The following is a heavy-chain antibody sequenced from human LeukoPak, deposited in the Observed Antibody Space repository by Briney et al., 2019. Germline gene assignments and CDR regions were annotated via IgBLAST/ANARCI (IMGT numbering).Heavy chain of an antibody. J-gene: IGHJ4*02. Sequence: SETLSLTCAVYGGSFSSYYWSWIRQPPGKGLEWIGEINHSGSTNYNPSLKSRVTISVDTSKKQFSLKLSSVTAADTAVYYCARTLRYFDWLPAGETDYWGQGTLVTVSS. CDR3: ARTLRYFDWLPAGETDY. CDR1: GGSFSSYY. D-gene: IGHD3-9*01. CDR2: INHSGST. V-gene: IGHV4-34*01.